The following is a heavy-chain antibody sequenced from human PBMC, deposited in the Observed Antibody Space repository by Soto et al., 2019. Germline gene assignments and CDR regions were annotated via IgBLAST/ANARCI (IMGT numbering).Heavy chain of an antibody. CDR2: IWYDGSNK. V-gene: IGHV3-33*01. J-gene: IGHJ4*02. Sequence: PGGSLRLSCAASGFTFSSHGMHWVRQAPGKGLEWVAVIWYDGSNKYYADSVKGRFTISRDNSKNTLYLQMNSLRAEDTAVYYCARETHYDYIWGSYRGPFDYWGQGTLVTVSS. CDR1: GFTFSSHG. D-gene: IGHD3-16*02. CDR3: ARETHYDYIWGSYRGPFDY.